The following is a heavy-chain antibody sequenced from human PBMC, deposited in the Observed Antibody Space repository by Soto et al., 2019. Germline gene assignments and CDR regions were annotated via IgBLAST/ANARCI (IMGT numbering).Heavy chain of an antibody. J-gene: IGHJ3*02. CDR3: TTARDGAPSI. CDR1: GFTFINAR. Sequence: EVQLVESGGGLIKPGGSLRLACAASGFTFINARMIWVRQTPEKGLEWVGRIRSKTDGGTTDYAEPVKGRFNISRDDSNNTLYLQMNSLKTEDTAVYDCTTARDGAPSIWGQRTMVTVSS. CDR2: IRSKTDGGTT. V-gene: IGHV3-15*01.